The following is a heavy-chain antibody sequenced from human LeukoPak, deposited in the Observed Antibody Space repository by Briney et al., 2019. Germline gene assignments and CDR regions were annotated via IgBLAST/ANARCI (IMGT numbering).Heavy chain of an antibody. CDR1: GYTFTSYW. D-gene: IGHD1-26*01. CDR2: IYPADSDT. V-gene: IGHV5-51*01. J-gene: IGHJ5*02. Sequence: GESLKISCRVSGYTFTSYWIGWVRPMPGKGLEWMGIIYPADSDTRYSPSFQGQVTISADKSINTAYLQWSSLKASDTAVYYCARLTSGSPNWFDPWGQGTLVTVSS. CDR3: ARLTSGSPNWFDP.